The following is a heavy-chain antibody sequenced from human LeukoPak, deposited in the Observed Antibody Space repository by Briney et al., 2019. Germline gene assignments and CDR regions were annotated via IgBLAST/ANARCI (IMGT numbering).Heavy chain of an antibody. CDR1: GDSISSYY. J-gene: IGHJ4*02. V-gene: IGHV4-59*01. CDR3: ARGEYYYDSSGYYSFDY. CDR2: IYYSGST. Sequence: SETLSLTCTVSGDSISSYYWSWIRQPPGKGRVWIGYIYYSGSTNYKPTLKSRVTISVDTSKNPFSLKLSSVTAADTAVYYCARGEYYYDSSGYYSFDYWGQGTLVTVSS. D-gene: IGHD3-22*01.